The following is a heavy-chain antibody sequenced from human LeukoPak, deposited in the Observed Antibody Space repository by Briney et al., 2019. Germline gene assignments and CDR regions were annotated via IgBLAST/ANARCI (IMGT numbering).Heavy chain of an antibody. CDR1: GYTLTELS. CDR2: FDPEDGET. D-gene: IGHD3-22*01. CDR3: ASRISSYDSSGYYFAY. V-gene: IGHV1-24*01. Sequence: ASVKVSCKVSGYTLTELSMHWVRQAPGKGLEWMGGFDPEDGETIYAQKFQGRVTMTEDTSTDTAYMELSGLRSEDTAVYYCASRISSYDSSGYYFAYWGQGTLVTVSS. J-gene: IGHJ4*02.